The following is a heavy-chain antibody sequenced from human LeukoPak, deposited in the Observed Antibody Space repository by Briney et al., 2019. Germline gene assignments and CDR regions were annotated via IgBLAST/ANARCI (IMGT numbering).Heavy chain of an antibody. J-gene: IGHJ4*02. Sequence: LETLSLTCTVSGGSINSYYWSWIRQPAGKGLEWIGRIYTSGTTNHNPSLKSRVTMSVDTSKNHFSLQLRSVTAADTAVYYCASTTYDYDTSVHYFLYYWGQGSLVTVSS. CDR1: GGSINSYY. D-gene: IGHD3-22*01. V-gene: IGHV4-4*07. CDR2: IYTSGTT. CDR3: ASTTYDYDTSVHYFLYY.